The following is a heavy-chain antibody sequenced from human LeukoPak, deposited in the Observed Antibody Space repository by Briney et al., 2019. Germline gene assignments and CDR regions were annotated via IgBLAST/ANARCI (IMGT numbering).Heavy chain of an antibody. Sequence: ASVKVSCKVSGYTLTELSMHWVRQAPGKGLEWMGGFDPEDGETIYAQKFQGRVTMTEDTSTDTAYMELSSLRSEDTAVYYCATPSGYCSSTSCTLDAFDIWGQGTMVTVSS. CDR1: GYTLTELS. D-gene: IGHD2-2*01. CDR2: FDPEDGET. V-gene: IGHV1-24*01. CDR3: ATPSGYCSSTSCTLDAFDI. J-gene: IGHJ3*02.